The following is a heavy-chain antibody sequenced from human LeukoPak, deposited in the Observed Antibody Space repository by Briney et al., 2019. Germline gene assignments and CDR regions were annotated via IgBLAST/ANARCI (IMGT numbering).Heavy chain of an antibody. D-gene: IGHD5-12*01. CDR1: GFTFSNYA. V-gene: IGHV3-30*04. CDR2: ISYDGSNK. Sequence: GGSLRLSCAASGFTFSNYAMHWVRQAPGKGLEWVAVISYDGSNKYYVDSVKGRFTISRDNSKNTLDLQMNSLRPEDTAVYYCARESYSGYVRNGMDVWGQGTTVTVSS. J-gene: IGHJ6*02. CDR3: ARESYSGYVRNGMDV.